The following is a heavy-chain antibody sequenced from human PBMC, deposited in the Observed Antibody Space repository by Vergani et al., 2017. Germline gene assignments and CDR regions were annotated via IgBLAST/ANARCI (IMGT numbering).Heavy chain of an antibody. J-gene: IGHJ4*02. V-gene: IGHV1-58*01. CDR1: GFTFTSSA. CDR3: AADRTRGYSGYDLVFDY. D-gene: IGHD5-12*01. CDR2: IVVGSGNT. Sequence: QMQLVQSGPEVKKPGTSVKVSCKASGFTFTSSAVQWVRQARGQRLEWIGWIVVGSGNTNYAQKFQERVTITRDMSPSTAYMELSSLRSEDTAVYYCAADRTRGYSGYDLVFDYWGQGTLVTVSS.